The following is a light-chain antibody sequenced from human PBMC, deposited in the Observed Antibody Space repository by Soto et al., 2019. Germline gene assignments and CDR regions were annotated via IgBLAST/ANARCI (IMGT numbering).Light chain of an antibody. CDR3: QQYNSYSPT. V-gene: IGKV1-5*03. J-gene: IGKJ1*01. CDR1: QSISTW. Sequence: DIQMTQSPSTLSASVGDRVTITCRASQSISTWLAWYQHKPGKAPKLLIYQASSLEGGVPSRFSGSGSGTEFTLTISSLQPDDFATYYCQQYNSYSPTFGQGTKVDIK. CDR2: QAS.